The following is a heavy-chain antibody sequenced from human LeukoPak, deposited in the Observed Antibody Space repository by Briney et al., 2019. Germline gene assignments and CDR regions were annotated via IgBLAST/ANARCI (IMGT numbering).Heavy chain of an antibody. J-gene: IGHJ4*02. V-gene: IGHV3-48*03. D-gene: IGHD2-15*01. Sequence: GRSLRLSCAASGFTFSTCEMNWVRQAPGKGLEWVSYTSSSGGSIYYADSVKGRFTISRDNAKNSLYLQMNSLRAEDTAIYYCAREGCSGGNCYIDYWGQGTLVTVSS. CDR1: GFTFSTCE. CDR3: AREGCSGGNCYIDY. CDR2: TSSSGGSI.